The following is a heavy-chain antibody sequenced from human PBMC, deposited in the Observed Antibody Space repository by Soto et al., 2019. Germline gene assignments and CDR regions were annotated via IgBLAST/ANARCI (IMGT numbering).Heavy chain of an antibody. CDR3: AREFPYSESSDSYFDH. Sequence: SLTCAISGDSVSGTCAAWNWIRQSPSTALDWLGKTHHTHTSYRDYAVSVQSRRTVTPDTSKKQFALHLNSVTPEDTAVYYCAREFPYSESSDSYFDHWGKEALVTVSS. V-gene: IGHV6-1*01. J-gene: IGHJ4*02. CDR1: GDSVSGTCAA. D-gene: IGHD6-19*01. CDR2: THHTHTSYR.